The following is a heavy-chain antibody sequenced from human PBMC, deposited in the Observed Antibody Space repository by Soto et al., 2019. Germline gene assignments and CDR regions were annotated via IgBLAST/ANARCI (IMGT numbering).Heavy chain of an antibody. CDR3: ATTLQGRGWFDP. V-gene: IGHV1-24*01. CDR2: FDPEDSET. Sequence: ASVKVSCKVSGYTLTELSMHWVRQAPGKGLEWMGGFDPEDSETIYAQKFQGRVTMTEDTSTDTAYMELSSLRSEDTAVYYCATTLQGRGWFDPWGQGTLVTVSS. J-gene: IGHJ5*02. CDR1: GYTLTELS. D-gene: IGHD1-1*01.